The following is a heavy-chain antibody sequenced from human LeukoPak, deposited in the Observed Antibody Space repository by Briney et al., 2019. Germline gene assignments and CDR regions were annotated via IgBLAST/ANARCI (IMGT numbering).Heavy chain of an antibody. D-gene: IGHD6-13*01. V-gene: IGHV1-2*02. CDR1: GYTFTGYY. Sequence: GASVKVSCKASGYTFTGYYMHWVRQAPGQAREWMGWINPNSGGTNYAQKFQGRVTMTRDTSISTAYMELSRLRSDDTAVYYCAKARRRYSSSWYNAFDIWGQGTMVTVSS. CDR2: INPNSGGT. CDR3: AKARRRYSSSWYNAFDI. J-gene: IGHJ3*02.